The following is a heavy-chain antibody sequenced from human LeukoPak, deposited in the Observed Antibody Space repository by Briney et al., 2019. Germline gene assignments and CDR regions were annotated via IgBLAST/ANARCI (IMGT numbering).Heavy chain of an antibody. J-gene: IGHJ4*02. CDR1: GLTFSSYA. D-gene: IGHD1-26*01. V-gene: IGHV3-23*01. CDR2: ISGNGVST. Sequence: GGSLRLSCAASGLTFSSYAMSWVRQAPGSGLEWVPTISGNGVSTHYADSVKGRFTISRDNSKNMLYLQMNSLRAEDTAVYYCAWELPSFDYWGQGTLVTVSS. CDR3: AWELPSFDY.